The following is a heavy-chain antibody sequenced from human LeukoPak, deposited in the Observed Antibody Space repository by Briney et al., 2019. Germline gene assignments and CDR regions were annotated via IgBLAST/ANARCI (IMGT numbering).Heavy chain of an antibody. J-gene: IGHJ5*02. Sequence: SETLSLTCTVSGGSISGYYWSWIRQPPGKGLEWIGEINHSGSTNYNPSLKSRVTISVDTSKNQFSLKLSSVTAADTAVYYCARHERYCSSTSCYGYWFDPWGQGTLVTVSS. CDR2: INHSGST. D-gene: IGHD2-2*01. CDR3: ARHERYCSSTSCYGYWFDP. CDR1: GGSISGYY. V-gene: IGHV4-34*01.